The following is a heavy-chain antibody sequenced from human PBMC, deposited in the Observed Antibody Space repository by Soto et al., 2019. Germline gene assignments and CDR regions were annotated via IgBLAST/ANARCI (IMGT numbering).Heavy chain of an antibody. CDR1: GFTFTSSA. D-gene: IGHD3-3*01. CDR2: IVVGSGNT. V-gene: IGHV1-58*01. Sequence: SVKVSCKASGFTFTSSAVQWVRQARGQRLEWIGWIVVGSGNTHYAQKFQGRVTMTRDTSTSTVYMELSSLRSEDTAVYYCARAFWSGYYLDYWGQGTLVTVSS. CDR3: ARAFWSGYYLDY. J-gene: IGHJ4*02.